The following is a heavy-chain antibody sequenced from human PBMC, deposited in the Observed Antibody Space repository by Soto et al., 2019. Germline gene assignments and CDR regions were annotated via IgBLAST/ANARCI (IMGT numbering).Heavy chain of an antibody. CDR3: VRESTDMVTEYYGMDV. D-gene: IGHD5-18*01. CDR1: GGSLSGYY. J-gene: IGHJ6*02. CDR2: IFSSGST. Sequence: QVQLQESGPGLVKPSETLSLTCTVSGGSLSGYYWTWIRQPPGKGLEWIGYIFSSGSTNYNPSLESRVTISVDTSKNQFSLELRSVTAADTAVYFCVRESTDMVTEYYGMDVWGQGTTVTVSS. V-gene: IGHV4-59*01.